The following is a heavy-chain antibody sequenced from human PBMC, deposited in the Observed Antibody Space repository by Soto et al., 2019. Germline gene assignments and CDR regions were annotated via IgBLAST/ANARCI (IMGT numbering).Heavy chain of an antibody. CDR3: VRQPSLPLEWGKGWFDP. J-gene: IGHJ5*02. CDR2: TYTSGST. D-gene: IGHD3-3*01. V-gene: IGHV4-4*07. CDR1: GGSISSYY. Sequence: QVQLQESGPGLVKPSETLSLTCTVSGGSISSYYWSWIRQPAGKGLEWIGRTYTSGSTNYNPSLKSRVTMSVDTSKNQFSLKLSSVTAADTAVYYCVRQPSLPLEWGKGWFDPWGQGTLVTVSS.